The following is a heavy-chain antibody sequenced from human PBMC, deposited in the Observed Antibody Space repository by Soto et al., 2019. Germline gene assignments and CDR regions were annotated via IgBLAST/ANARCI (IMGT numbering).Heavy chain of an antibody. Sequence: EVQLLESGGGLVQPGGSLRLSCAASGFTFSSYAMSWVRQAPGKGLEWVSAISGSGGSTYYADSVKGRFTISSDNSKNTLYLQMNSLRDEDTAVYYCAKHPVVVSYFDYWGQGTLVTVSS. CDR1: GFTFSSYA. V-gene: IGHV3-23*01. CDR2: ISGSGGST. D-gene: IGHD2-21*01. J-gene: IGHJ4*02. CDR3: AKHPVVVSYFDY.